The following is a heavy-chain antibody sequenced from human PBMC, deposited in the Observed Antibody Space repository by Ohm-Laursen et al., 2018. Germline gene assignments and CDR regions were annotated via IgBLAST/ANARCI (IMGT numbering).Heavy chain of an antibody. CDR1: GFTFSSSD. J-gene: IGHJ4*02. D-gene: IGHD3-22*01. CDR3: AKALYDSSAFDY. Sequence: SLRLSCAASGFTFSSSDMHWVRQAPGKGLEWVAVIWYDGSNKYYADSVKGRFTISRDNSKNTLYLQMNSLRAEDTAVYYCAKALYDSSAFDYWGQGTLVTVSS. CDR2: IWYDGSNK. V-gene: IGHV3-33*06.